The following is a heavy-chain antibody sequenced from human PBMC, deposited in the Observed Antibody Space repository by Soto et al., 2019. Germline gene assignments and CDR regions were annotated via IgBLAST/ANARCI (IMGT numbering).Heavy chain of an antibody. CDR3: AKLGSDFLNWFDP. CDR2: ISGSGGST. J-gene: IGHJ5*02. Sequence: PGGSLRLSCAASGFTFSAFAMSWVRQAPGKGLEWVSAISGSGGSTYYADSVKGRFTISRDNSKNTRFLQMSSLGAEDTAVYYCAKLGSDFLNWFDPWGQGSLVTVSS. V-gene: IGHV3-23*01. CDR1: GFTFSAFA. D-gene: IGHD3-16*01.